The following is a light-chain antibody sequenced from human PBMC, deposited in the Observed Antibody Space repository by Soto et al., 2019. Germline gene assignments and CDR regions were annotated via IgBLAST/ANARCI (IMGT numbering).Light chain of an antibody. J-gene: IGKJ4*01. Sequence: EIVMTQSPATLSVSPVERATLSCRASQSISSKLAWYQQKPGQAPRLLIYGASMRATGIPARFSGSGSGTEFTLTISSLQSEDFAVYYCQQYKNWPPLTFGGGTKV. CDR2: GAS. CDR3: QQYKNWPPLT. V-gene: IGKV3D-15*01. CDR1: QSISSK.